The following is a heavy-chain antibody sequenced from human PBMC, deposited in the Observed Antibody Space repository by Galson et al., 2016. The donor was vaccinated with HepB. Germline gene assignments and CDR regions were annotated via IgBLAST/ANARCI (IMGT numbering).Heavy chain of an antibody. J-gene: IGHJ5*02. CDR1: GGTFSTYA. CDR2: IIPISGSRTA. V-gene: IGHV1-69*13. Sequence: SVKVSCKASGGTFSTYAIGWLRQAPGQGLEWMGRIIPISGSRTANYAQKFQGRFTITADESTATAYMELSSLTSQDTAVYYFATPRGSSGFYGRGNWFDPWGQGTLVTVSS. CDR3: ATPRGSSGFYGRGNWFDP. D-gene: IGHD3-22*01.